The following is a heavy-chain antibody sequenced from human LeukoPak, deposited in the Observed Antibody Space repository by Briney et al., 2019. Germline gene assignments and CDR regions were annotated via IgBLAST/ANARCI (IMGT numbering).Heavy chain of an antibody. Sequence: PGGSLRLSCVASRLPFSSYWMNWVRQTPGKGLEWVANIKQDGSEKLYVDSVKGRFTISRDNAKNSLFLQMNSLRAEDTAVYYCAKAPLFYYDILTGYYPNYFDYWGQGTLVTVSS. J-gene: IGHJ4*02. D-gene: IGHD3-9*01. CDR1: RLPFSSYW. V-gene: IGHV3-7*03. CDR2: IKQDGSEK. CDR3: AKAPLFYYDILTGYYPNYFDY.